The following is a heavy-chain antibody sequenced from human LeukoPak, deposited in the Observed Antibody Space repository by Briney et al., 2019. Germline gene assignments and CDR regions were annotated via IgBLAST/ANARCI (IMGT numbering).Heavy chain of an antibody. CDR1: GGSISSYY. V-gene: IGHV4-59*08. J-gene: IGHJ4*02. D-gene: IGHD6-13*01. Sequence: SETLSLTCIVSGGSISSYYWSWIRQPPGKGLEWIGYMSKSGSTNYNPSLQSRVTILVDTSKHQFSLKLSSATAADTAVYYCARHKGSSTWYPFDYWGQGTLVTVSS. CDR2: MSKSGST. CDR3: ARHKGSSTWYPFDY.